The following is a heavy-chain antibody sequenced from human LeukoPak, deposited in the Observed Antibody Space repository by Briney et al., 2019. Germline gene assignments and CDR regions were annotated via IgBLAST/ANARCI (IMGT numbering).Heavy chain of an antibody. Sequence: TSETLSLTCTVSGGSISSGDYYWSWIRQPPGKGLEWIGYIYYSGSTNYSPSLKSRVTISVDTSKNQFSLKLSSVTAADTAVYYCARGYQLPYNWFDPWGQGTLVTVSS. CDR2: IYYSGST. D-gene: IGHD2-2*01. J-gene: IGHJ5*02. CDR1: GGSISSGDYY. CDR3: ARGYQLPYNWFDP. V-gene: IGHV4-30-4*01.